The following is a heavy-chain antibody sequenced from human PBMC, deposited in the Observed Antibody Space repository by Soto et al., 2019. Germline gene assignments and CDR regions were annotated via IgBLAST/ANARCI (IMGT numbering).Heavy chain of an antibody. J-gene: IGHJ2*01. Sequence: QVQLVESGGGVVQPGRSLRLSCAASGFTFSSYGMHWVRQAPGKGLEWVAVIWYDGSNKYYADSVKGRFTISRDNSKNTLYLQMNSLRAEDTAVYYCARDASRLVTSYWYFDLWGRGTLVTGSS. CDR1: GFTFSSYG. CDR3: ARDASRLVTSYWYFDL. V-gene: IGHV3-33*01. D-gene: IGHD3-9*01. CDR2: IWYDGSNK.